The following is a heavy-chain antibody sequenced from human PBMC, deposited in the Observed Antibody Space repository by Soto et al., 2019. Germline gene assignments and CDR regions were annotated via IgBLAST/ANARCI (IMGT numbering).Heavy chain of an antibody. V-gene: IGHV3-21*01. J-gene: IGHJ4*02. Sequence: NPGGSLRLSCAASGFTFSSYSMNWVRQAPGKGLEWVSSISSSSSYIYYADSVKGRFTISRDNAKNSLYLQMNSLRAEDTAVYYCAREIRSEYSSSSRIFDYWGQGTLVTVSS. CDR1: GFTFSSYS. CDR3: AREIRSEYSSSSRIFDY. D-gene: IGHD6-6*01. CDR2: ISSSSSYI.